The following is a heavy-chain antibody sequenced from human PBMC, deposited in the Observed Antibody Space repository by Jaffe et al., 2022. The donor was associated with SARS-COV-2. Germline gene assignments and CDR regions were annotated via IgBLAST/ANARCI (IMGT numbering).Heavy chain of an antibody. Sequence: EVQLVESGGGLVQPGGSLRLSCAASGFTFSSYWMSWVRQAPGKGLEWVANIKQDGSEKYYVDSVKGRFTISRDNAKNSLYLQMNSLRAEDTAVYYCARDWDLMGNYGMDVWGQGTTVTVSS. CDR3: ARDWDLMGNYGMDV. CDR2: IKQDGSEK. CDR1: GFTFSSYW. V-gene: IGHV3-7*03. J-gene: IGHJ6*02. D-gene: IGHD2-8*01.